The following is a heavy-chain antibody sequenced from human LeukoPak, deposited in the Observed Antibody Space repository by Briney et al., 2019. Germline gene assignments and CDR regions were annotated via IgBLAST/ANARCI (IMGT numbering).Heavy chain of an antibody. Sequence: GGSLRLSCAASGFTFSSYCMSWVRQAPGKGLEWVSAISGSGGSTYYADSVKGRFTISRDNSKNTLYLQMNSLRAEDAAVYYCARTVDTAMVNLFAFDIWGQGTMVTVSS. CDR2: ISGSGGST. CDR1: GFTFSSYC. D-gene: IGHD5-18*01. CDR3: ARTVDTAMVNLFAFDI. J-gene: IGHJ3*02. V-gene: IGHV3-23*01.